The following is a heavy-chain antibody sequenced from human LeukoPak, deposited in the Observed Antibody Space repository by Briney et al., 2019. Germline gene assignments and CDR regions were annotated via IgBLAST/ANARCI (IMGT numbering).Heavy chain of an antibody. Sequence: SETLSLTCTVSGGSISSGSYYWSWIRQPAGKGLEWIGRIYTSGSTNYNPSLKSRVTISVDTSKNQFSLKLSSVTAADTAVYYCARASLPSEPFDYWGQGTLVTVSS. J-gene: IGHJ4*02. V-gene: IGHV4-61*02. CDR1: GGSISSGSYY. CDR2: IYTSGST. CDR3: ARASLPSEPFDY.